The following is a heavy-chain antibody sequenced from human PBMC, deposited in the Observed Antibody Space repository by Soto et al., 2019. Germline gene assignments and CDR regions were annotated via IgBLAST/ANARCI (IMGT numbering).Heavy chain of an antibody. Sequence: SETLSLTCTVSGGSISSGDYYWSWLRQPQGKGLEWIGYIYYSGSTYYNPSLKRRVTISVDTSKTQFSLKLSSVTAADTAGYYCARGSITIFGVGINGGFDPWGQGTLVTVSS. D-gene: IGHD3-3*01. CDR1: GGSISSGDYY. CDR3: ARGSITIFGVGINGGFDP. V-gene: IGHV4-30-4*01. CDR2: IYYSGST. J-gene: IGHJ5*02.